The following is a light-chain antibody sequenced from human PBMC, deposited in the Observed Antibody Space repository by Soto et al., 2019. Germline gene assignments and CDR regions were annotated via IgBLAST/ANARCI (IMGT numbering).Light chain of an antibody. CDR2: WAS. Sequence: DIVMTQSPDSLAVSLGERATINCKSSQSLLLSSNNKNYLAWYQQKPRQPPKLLIYWASTRESGVPDRFSGSGSGTDFTLTISSLQAEDVAFYYCQQYYSTPPYTFGQGTKLGIK. CDR3: QQYYSTPPYT. V-gene: IGKV4-1*01. CDR1: QSLLLSSNNKNY. J-gene: IGKJ2*01.